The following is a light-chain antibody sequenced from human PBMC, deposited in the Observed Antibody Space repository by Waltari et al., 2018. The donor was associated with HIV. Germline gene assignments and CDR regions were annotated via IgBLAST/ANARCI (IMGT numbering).Light chain of an antibody. CDR3: QQYGRSPWT. CDR2: GAS. V-gene: IGKV3-20*01. J-gene: IGKJ1*01. Sequence: EIVLTQSPGSLSLSPGERATLPCRASQTVSSSQLAWYQQKPGQAPRRLIYGASTRATGTPDRFSGSGSGTDFTLIISRLEPEDFAVYYCQQYGRSPWTFGQGTKVEIK. CDR1: QTVSSSQ.